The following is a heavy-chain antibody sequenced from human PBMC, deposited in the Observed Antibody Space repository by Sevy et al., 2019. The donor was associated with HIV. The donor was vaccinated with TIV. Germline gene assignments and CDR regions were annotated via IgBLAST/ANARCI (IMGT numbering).Heavy chain of an antibody. Sequence: GGSLTLSCAASGFTFSDYYMTWIRQAPGKGLEWVSYISSSGSTISNADFVKGRFTISRDNAKNSLFLQMNSLRAEDTAVYYCARVENLEWSPNSPDYFDYWGQGTLVTVSS. D-gene: IGHD3-3*01. J-gene: IGHJ4*02. CDR2: ISSSGSTI. V-gene: IGHV3-11*01. CDR1: GFTFSDYY. CDR3: ARVENLEWSPNSPDYFDY.